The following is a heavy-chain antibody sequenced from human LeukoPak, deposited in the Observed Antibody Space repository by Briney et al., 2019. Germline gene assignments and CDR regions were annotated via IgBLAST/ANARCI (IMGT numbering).Heavy chain of an antibody. J-gene: IGHJ4*02. CDR2: ISGSGSTK. CDR1: GFTFSSYE. Sequence: GGSLRLSCAASGFTFSSYEMNWVRQAPGKGLEWVSYISGSGSTKYYADSVKGRFTISRDNAKNSLYLQMNSLRAEDTAVYYCARKGSSWYYFDYWGQGTLVTVSS. V-gene: IGHV3-48*03. CDR3: ARKGSSWYYFDY. D-gene: IGHD6-13*01.